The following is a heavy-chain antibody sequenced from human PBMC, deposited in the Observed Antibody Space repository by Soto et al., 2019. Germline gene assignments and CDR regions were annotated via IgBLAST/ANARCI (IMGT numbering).Heavy chain of an antibody. CDR2: VGGNGLDT. Sequence: EVQLLESGGGLVQPGGSLRLSCAASGFIFSNYAMNWVRQAPGKGLEWVSAVGGNGLDTYYADSVKGRFTIYRDNSKNTLYLKMNSLRAEDTYVYYCAGRTGYPFDYWGQGTLVTVSS. CDR3: AGRTGYPFDY. V-gene: IGHV3-23*01. J-gene: IGHJ4*02. CDR1: GFIFSNYA. D-gene: IGHD3-9*01.